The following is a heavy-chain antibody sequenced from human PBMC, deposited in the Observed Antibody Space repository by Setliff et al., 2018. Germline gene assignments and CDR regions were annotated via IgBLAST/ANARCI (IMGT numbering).Heavy chain of an antibody. D-gene: IGHD3-10*01. CDR3: ARGTDYHGSGSYWAKDV. Sequence: ASVKVSCKAYGYTFTGHYIHWVRQAPGQGLVWMGWINPRTGVTNSAQKFQGRVTMTRDTSITTVYMDLSRLKSDDTAVYYCARGTDYHGSGSYWAKDVWGKGTTVTVSS. J-gene: IGHJ6*04. CDR2: INPRTGVT. V-gene: IGHV1-2*02. CDR1: GYTFTGHY.